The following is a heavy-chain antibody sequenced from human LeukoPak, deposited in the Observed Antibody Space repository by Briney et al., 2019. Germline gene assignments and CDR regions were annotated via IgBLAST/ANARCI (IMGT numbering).Heavy chain of an antibody. Sequence: TPSETLSLTCTVSGGSISRGIYFWGWIRQPPGKGLEWIGDISDSGSTYYSPSLKSRVTISVDTSRNQFSLNLNSVTATDTAVYYCAGQGQGLRYFDWMSFDSGGQGAPVTVSS. J-gene: IGHJ4*02. V-gene: IGHV4-39*01. CDR3: AGQGQGLRYFDWMSFDS. CDR2: ISDSGST. D-gene: IGHD3-9*01. CDR1: GGSISRGIYF.